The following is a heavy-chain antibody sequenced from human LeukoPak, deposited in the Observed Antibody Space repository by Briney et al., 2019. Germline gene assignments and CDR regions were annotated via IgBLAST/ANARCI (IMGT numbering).Heavy chain of an antibody. Sequence: PSETLSLTCTVSGASISNYYWNWIRQPPGKGLEWIGILYHSGDTKYNPSLKSRVNIPVDRSKNQFSLNLSSVTAADTAVYFCANKVGGAFDVWGQGKLVTVSA. CDR1: GASISNYY. J-gene: IGHJ3*01. CDR2: LYHSGDT. V-gene: IGHV4-59*08. CDR3: ANKVGGAFDV.